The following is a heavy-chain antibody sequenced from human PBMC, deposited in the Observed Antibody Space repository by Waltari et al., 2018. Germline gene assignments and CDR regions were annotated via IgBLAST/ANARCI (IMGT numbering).Heavy chain of an antibody. V-gene: IGHV3-23*01. D-gene: IGHD7-27*01. CDR3: ERGAWGFRYDF. CDR1: GFTFSDYG. J-gene: IGHJ4*02. Sequence: EVQLLESGGGWVQPGGSLRLSCVASGFTFSDYGMTWVRQSPGQGLEWISGISASGGTTYYADSVKGRFTISRDNSKSTLFLEINSLRDEDTATYYCERGAWGFRYDFWGQGALVIVSS. CDR2: ISASGGTT.